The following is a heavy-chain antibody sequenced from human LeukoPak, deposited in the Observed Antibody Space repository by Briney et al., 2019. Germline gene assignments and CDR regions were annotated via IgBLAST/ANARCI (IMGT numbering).Heavy chain of an antibody. CDR1: GESFSGYY. D-gene: IGHD5-18*01. Sequence: PSETLSLTCAVYGESFSGYYWSWIRQPPGKGLEWIGEINHSGSTNYNPSLKSRVTISVDTSKNQFSLKLSSVTAADTAVYYCARGRAMVTWGQGTLVTVSS. CDR3: ARGRAMVT. CDR2: INHSGST. J-gene: IGHJ4*02. V-gene: IGHV4-34*01.